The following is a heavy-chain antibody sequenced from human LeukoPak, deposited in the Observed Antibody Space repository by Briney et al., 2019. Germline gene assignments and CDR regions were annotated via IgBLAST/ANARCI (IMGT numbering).Heavy chain of an antibody. J-gene: IGHJ4*02. D-gene: IGHD3-10*01. CDR3: AGYYDYYGSGSYYNDGYYFDY. CDR1: GGSISSGDYY. Sequence: SETLSLTCTVSGGSISSGDYYWSWIRQPPGKGLEWIGYIYYSGSTYYNPSLKSRVTISVDTSKNQFSLKLSSVTAADTAVYYCAGYYDYYGSGSYYNDGYYFDYWGQGTLVTVSS. CDR2: IYYSGST. V-gene: IGHV4-30-4*01.